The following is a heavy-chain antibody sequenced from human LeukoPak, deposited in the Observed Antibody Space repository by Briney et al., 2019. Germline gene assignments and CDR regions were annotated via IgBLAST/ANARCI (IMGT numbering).Heavy chain of an antibody. CDR1: GDSMTSTSHF. Sequence: PSETLSLTCTVSGDSMTSTSHFWDWVRQSPGKGLEWLGSIYYRGSTYYKPSLKSRVTISVDTSKNQFSLKLSSVTAADTAVYYCARGGPPGRLAALDYWGQGTLVTVSS. V-gene: IGHV4-39*07. CDR3: ARGGPPGRLAALDY. J-gene: IGHJ4*02. CDR2: IYYRGST. D-gene: IGHD3-3*02.